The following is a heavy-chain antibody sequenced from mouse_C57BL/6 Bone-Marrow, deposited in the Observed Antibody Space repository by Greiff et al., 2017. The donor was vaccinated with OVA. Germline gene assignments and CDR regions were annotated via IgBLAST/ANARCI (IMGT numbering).Heavy chain of an antibody. J-gene: IGHJ3*01. CDR3: ARPRITTVVATPFAY. D-gene: IGHD1-1*01. V-gene: IGHV1-64*01. CDR1: GYTFTSYW. Sequence: QVQLQQSGAELVKPGASVKLSCKASGYTFTSYWMHWVQQRPGQGLEWIGMIHPNSGSTNYNEKFKSKATLTVDKSSSTAYMQLSSLTSEDSAVYYCARPRITTVVATPFAYWGQGTLVTVSA. CDR2: IHPNSGST.